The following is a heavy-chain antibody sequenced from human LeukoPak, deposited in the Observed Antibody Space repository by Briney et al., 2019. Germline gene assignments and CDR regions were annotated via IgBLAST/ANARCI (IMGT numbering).Heavy chain of an antibody. CDR1: GYTLTELS. J-gene: IGHJ4*02. CDR3: ATDRVVGATQKDSLDY. Sequence: ASVKVSCKVSGYTLTELSMHWVRQAPGKGLAWMGGFDPEDGETIYAQKFQGRVTMTEDTSTDTAYMELSSLRSEDTAVYYCATDRVVGATQKDSLDYWGQGTLVTVSS. D-gene: IGHD1-26*01. CDR2: FDPEDGET. V-gene: IGHV1-24*01.